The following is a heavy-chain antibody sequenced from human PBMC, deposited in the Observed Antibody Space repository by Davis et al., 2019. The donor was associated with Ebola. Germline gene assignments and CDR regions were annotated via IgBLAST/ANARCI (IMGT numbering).Heavy chain of an antibody. D-gene: IGHD6-13*01. V-gene: IGHV3-33*01. CDR3: AAPPPPGKQHRYMDV. CDR1: GFTFSSSG. CDR2: IWYDGSNK. J-gene: IGHJ6*03. Sequence: GESLKISCAASGFTFSSSGMHWVRQAPGTGLEWVAVIWYDGSNKYYADSVKGRFTISRDNSKNTLHVQMNGQRAEDTAVYYCAAPPPPGKQHRYMDVWGKGTTVTVSS.